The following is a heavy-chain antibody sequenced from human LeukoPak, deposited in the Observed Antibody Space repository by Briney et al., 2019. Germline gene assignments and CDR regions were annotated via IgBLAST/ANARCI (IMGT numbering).Heavy chain of an antibody. D-gene: IGHD5-24*01. CDR1: GGSISSYY. Sequence: PSETLSLTCTVSGGSISSYYWSWIRQPPGKGLEWIGYMYYSGSPNYNPSLKSRVTVSVNTSKNQFPLRLSSVTAADTAFYYCARHSRDDYNWRYSFDYWGQGTLVTVSS. CDR3: ARHSRDDYNWRYSFDY. J-gene: IGHJ4*02. V-gene: IGHV4-59*08. CDR2: MYYSGSP.